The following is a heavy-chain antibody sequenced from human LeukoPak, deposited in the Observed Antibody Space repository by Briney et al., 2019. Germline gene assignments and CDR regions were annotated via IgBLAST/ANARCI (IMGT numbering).Heavy chain of an antibody. D-gene: IGHD3/OR15-3a*01. CDR3: ARTWTLGGLLDAFDI. CDR1: GFTVSSNY. J-gene: IGHJ3*02. CDR2: IYSGGST. V-gene: IGHV3-53*01. Sequence: GGSLRLSCAASGFTVSSNYMSWVRQAPGKGLEWVSVIYSGGSTYYADSVKGRFTISRDNSKNTLYLQMNSLRAEDTAVYYCARTWTLGGLLDAFDIWGQGTMVTVSS.